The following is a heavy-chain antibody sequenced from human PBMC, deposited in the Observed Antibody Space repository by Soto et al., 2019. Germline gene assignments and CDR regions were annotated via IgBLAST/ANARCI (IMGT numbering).Heavy chain of an antibody. CDR1: GGTFSSYT. D-gene: IGHD6-19*01. V-gene: IGHV1-69*08. CDR2: SIPNLGIA. J-gene: IGHJ2*01. CDR3: ARDTGYSIGWRTAHWYFDL. Sequence: QVQLVQPGAEVKKPGSSVKVSCKASGGTFSSYTISWVRQAPGQGLEWMGRSIPNLGIANYAQKFQGRVTITADKSTSTAYMELSSLRSEDTAVYYCARDTGYSIGWRTAHWYFDLWGRGTLVTVSS.